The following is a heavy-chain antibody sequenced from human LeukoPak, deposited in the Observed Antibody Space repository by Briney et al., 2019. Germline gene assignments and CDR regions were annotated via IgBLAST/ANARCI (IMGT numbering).Heavy chain of an antibody. Sequence: ASVKVSCKASGYTFTSYYMHWVRQAPGQGLEWMGIINPSGGSTNYAQKFQGRVTMTRDMSTSTVYMELSSLRSEDTAVYYCASPWVSSSGAFDIWGQGTMVTVSS. D-gene: IGHD6-6*01. CDR3: ASPWVSSSGAFDI. J-gene: IGHJ3*02. CDR1: GYTFTSYY. V-gene: IGHV1-46*01. CDR2: INPSGGST.